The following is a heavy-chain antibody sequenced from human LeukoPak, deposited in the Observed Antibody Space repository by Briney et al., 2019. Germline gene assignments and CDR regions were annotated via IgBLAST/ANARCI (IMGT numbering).Heavy chain of an antibody. J-gene: IGHJ4*02. CDR3: ARGGSLYSDLPDY. CDR2: IYYSGST. CDR1: GGSISSYY. Sequence: PSETLSLTCTVSGGSISSYYWSWIRQPPGKGLEWIGYIYYSGSTNYNPSLKSRVTISVDTSKNQFSLKLSSVTAADTAVYYCARGGSLYSDLPDYWGQGTLVTVSS. D-gene: IGHD4-11*01. V-gene: IGHV4-59*01.